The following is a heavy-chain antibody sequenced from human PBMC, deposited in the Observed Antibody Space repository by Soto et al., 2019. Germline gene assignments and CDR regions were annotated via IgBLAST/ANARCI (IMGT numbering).Heavy chain of an antibody. J-gene: IGHJ1*01. D-gene: IGHD5-12*01. CDR2: FSNIGKT. V-gene: IGHV3-23*01. CDR3: VTETVFKVVAEH. Sequence: EVQLLESGGGWVQPGGSLRLACVGSGFNFSSDVMSCVRRTPGKGLEWVSAFSNIGKTYYAGSVNGRFTISRDNSKDTVYRQMNDLRAGDPALYPCVTETVFKVVAEHWGQGTLVTVSS. CDR1: GFNFSSDV.